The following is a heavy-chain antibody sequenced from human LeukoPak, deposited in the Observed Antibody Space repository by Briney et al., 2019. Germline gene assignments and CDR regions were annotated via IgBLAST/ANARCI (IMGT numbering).Heavy chain of an antibody. D-gene: IGHD2-21*01. J-gene: IGHJ4*02. CDR3: ARSYCVTGDCYSGIADC. V-gene: IGHV5-51*01. Sequence: GESLKISCKGSRYSFTSYWIGWVRQMPGKGLEWMGMIYPGDSDTRYSPSFQGQVTISADKSISTTHLQWNSLKASDTAMYYCARSYCVTGDCYSGIADCWGQGTLVTVSS. CDR2: IYPGDSDT. CDR1: RYSFTSYW.